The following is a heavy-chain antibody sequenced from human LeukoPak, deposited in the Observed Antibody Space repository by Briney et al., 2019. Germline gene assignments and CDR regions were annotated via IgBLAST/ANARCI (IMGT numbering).Heavy chain of an antibody. CDR2: INPNSGDT. D-gene: IGHD6-13*01. J-gene: IGHJ4*02. CDR1: GYTFTRHY. V-gene: IGHV1-2*02. Sequence: GASVKVSCKASGYTFTRHYFHWVRQAPGQGLEWMGWINPNSGDTNFAQKFQGRVTMTRATPISTVYMELTSLRSDDTALYYCMRGGGNSWFDYWGQGTLVSVSS. CDR3: MRGGGNSWFDY.